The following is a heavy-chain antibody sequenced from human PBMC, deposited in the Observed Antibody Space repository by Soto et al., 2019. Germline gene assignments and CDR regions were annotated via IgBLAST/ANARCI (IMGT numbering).Heavy chain of an antibody. D-gene: IGHD3-9*01. V-gene: IGHV4-34*01. Sequence: PSETLSLTCAVYGGSFSGYYWSWIRQPPGNGLEWIGEINHSGSTNYDPSLKSRVTISVDTSKNQFSLKLSSVTAADTAVYYCARRNFDWLFLPRYIDYWGQGTLVTVSS. J-gene: IGHJ4*02. CDR3: ARRNFDWLFLPRYIDY. CDR2: INHSGST. CDR1: GGSFSGYY.